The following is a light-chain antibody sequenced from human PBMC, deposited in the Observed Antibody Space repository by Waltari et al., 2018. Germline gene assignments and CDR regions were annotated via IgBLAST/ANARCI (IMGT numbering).Light chain of an antibody. J-gene: IGLJ2*01. CDR3: NSYTSSSILEAV. V-gene: IGLV2-14*03. CDR2: AVS. CDR1: SSDLCGYKY. Sequence: QSALTQPAPVSGSPGQSITISCTGTSSDLCGYKYVSWYQQHPAKAPNLMIYAVSHRHSGVSSRFSGAKSDNTATLAICGLQAEDGAEYYCNSYTSSSILEAVVGGGTKLTV.